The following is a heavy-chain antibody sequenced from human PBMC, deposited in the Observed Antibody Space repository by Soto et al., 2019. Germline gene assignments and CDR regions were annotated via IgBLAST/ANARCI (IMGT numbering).Heavy chain of an antibody. Sequence: TLSLTCTVSGGSISSSSYYWGWIRQPPGKGLEWIGSIYYSGSTYYNPSLKSRVTISVDTSKNQFSLKLSSVTAADTAVYYCARQDGTGTTYFFYYWGQGTLVTVSS. CDR3: ARQDGTGTTYFFYY. J-gene: IGHJ4*02. CDR2: IYYSGST. V-gene: IGHV4-39*01. D-gene: IGHD1-7*01. CDR1: GGSISSSSYY.